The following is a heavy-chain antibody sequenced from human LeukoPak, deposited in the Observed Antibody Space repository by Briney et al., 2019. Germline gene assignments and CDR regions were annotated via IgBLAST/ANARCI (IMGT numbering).Heavy chain of an antibody. J-gene: IGHJ4*02. CDR2: ISSTCSSI. CDR3: ATTARVGQN. Sequence: GGSLRLSCAASGFTFRNYNMNWVRQAPGKGLEWISYISSTCSSIHYADSVKGRFTVSRDNAKSSLFLQMDNLRAEDTAVYYCATTARVGQNWGQGTLVTVSS. D-gene: IGHD3/OR15-3a*01. CDR1: GFTFRNYN. V-gene: IGHV3-48*04.